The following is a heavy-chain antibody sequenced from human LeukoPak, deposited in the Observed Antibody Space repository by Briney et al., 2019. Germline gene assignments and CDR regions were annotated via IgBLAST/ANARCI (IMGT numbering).Heavy chain of an antibody. J-gene: IGHJ4*02. CDR3: AGSTLRRVDTAMVNFDY. V-gene: IGHV4-59*01. CDR2: IYYSGST. Sequence: SETLSLTCTVSGGSISSYYWSWIRQPPGKGLEWIGYIYYSGSTNYNPSLKSRVTISVDTSKNQFSLKLSSVTAADTAVYYCAGSTLRRVDTAMVNFDYWGQGTLVTVSS. D-gene: IGHD5-18*01. CDR1: GGSISSYY.